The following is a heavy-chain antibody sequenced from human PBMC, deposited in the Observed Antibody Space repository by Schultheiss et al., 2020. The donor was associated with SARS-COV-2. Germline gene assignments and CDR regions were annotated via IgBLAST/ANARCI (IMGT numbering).Heavy chain of an antibody. CDR2: IYYSGST. CDR3: ARDRSYDRPAYYYYMDV. V-gene: IGHV4-59*01. J-gene: IGHJ6*03. D-gene: IGHD3-9*01. CDR1: GGSISSYY. Sequence: SETLSLTCTVSGGSISSYYWSWIRQPPGKGLEWIGYIYYSGSTNYNPPLKSRVAISMDTSKNELSLKLTSVTAADTAIYYCARDRSYDRPAYYYYMDVWGKGTMVTVSS.